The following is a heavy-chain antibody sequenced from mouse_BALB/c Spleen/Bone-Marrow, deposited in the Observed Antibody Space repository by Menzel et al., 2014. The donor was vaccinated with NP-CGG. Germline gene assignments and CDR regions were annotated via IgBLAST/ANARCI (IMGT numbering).Heavy chain of an antibody. CDR2: INPSTGYT. D-gene: IGHD1-1*01. V-gene: IGHV1-7*01. CDR1: GYTFTNYW. CDR3: ARNYYYGRDY. Sequence: ESGAELAKPGASVKMSCKASGYTFTNYWMHWVKQRPGQGLEWIGYINPSTGYTEYNQKFKDKATLTADKSSSTAYMQLSSLTSEDSAVYYCARNYYYGRDYWGQGTTLTVSS. J-gene: IGHJ2*01.